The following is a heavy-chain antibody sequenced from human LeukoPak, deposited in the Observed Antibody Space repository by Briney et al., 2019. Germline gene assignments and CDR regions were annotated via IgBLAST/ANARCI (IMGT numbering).Heavy chain of an antibody. D-gene: IGHD3-10*01. Sequence: GGSLRLSCAASGFTLSSYAMSWVRQAPGKGLEWVSAISGSGGSTYYADSVKGRFTISRDNSKNTLYLQMNSLRAEDTAVYYCAKVIGRSFTYGCDYWGQGTLVTVSS. V-gene: IGHV3-23*01. CDR2: ISGSGGST. CDR3: AKVIGRSFTYGCDY. CDR1: GFTLSSYA. J-gene: IGHJ4*02.